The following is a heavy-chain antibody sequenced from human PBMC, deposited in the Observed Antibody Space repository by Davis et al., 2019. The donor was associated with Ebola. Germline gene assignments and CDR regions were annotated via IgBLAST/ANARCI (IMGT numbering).Heavy chain of an antibody. V-gene: IGHV4-39*07. CDR1: GGSISSSSYY. CDR2: IYYSGST. J-gene: IGHJ4*02. CDR3: ARGRRGYCSSTSCGNFDY. D-gene: IGHD2-2*01. Sequence: PSETLSLTCTVSGGSISSSSYYWGWIRQPPGKGLEWIGSIYYSGSTYYNPSLKSRVTISVDTSKNQFSLKLSSVTAADTAVYYCARGRRGYCSSTSCGNFDYWGQGTLVTVSS.